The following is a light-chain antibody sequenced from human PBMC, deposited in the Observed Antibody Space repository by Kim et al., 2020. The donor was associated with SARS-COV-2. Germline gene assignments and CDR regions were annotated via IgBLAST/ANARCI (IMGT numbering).Light chain of an antibody. CDR2: WAS. CDR1: RSVFYSSNNKNY. V-gene: IGKV4-1*01. CDR3: QQYFSSPLT. Sequence: ATINCKSSRSVFYSSNNKNYLAWYQHKPGQPPTLLIDWASTRESGVPDRFSGSGSGTDFTLTISSLQADDVAVYYCQQYFSSPLTFGGGTKVDIK. J-gene: IGKJ4*01.